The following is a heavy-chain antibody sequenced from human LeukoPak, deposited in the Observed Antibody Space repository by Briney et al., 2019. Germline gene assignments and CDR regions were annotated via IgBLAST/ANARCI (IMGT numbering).Heavy chain of an antibody. CDR1: GGSDSSGSYY. CDR2: IYYSGST. D-gene: IGHD2-2*01. V-gene: IGHV4-61*01. CDR3: ARDGKPSSTSLLTWFDP. Sequence: SETLSLTCTVSGGSDSSGSYYWSWIRQPPGKGLEWIGYIYYSGSTNYNPSLKSRVTISVDTSKNRFSLKLSSVTAADTAVYYCARDGKPSSTSLLTWFDPWGQGTLVTVSS. J-gene: IGHJ5*02.